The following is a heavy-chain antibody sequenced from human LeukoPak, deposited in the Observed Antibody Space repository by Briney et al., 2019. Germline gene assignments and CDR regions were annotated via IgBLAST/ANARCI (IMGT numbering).Heavy chain of an antibody. D-gene: IGHD3-3*01. CDR1: GFTFSSYS. J-gene: IGHJ3*02. V-gene: IGHV3-30*02. CDR2: IRHDGSIK. Sequence: GGSLRLSCAASGFTFSSYSMNWVRRAPGKGLEWVAFIRHDGSIKYYADSVKGRFTISRDNSKNTLYLQMNSLRREDTAVYSCAKLLFWSGYNDAFDIWGQGTKVTVSS. CDR3: AKLLFWSGYNDAFDI.